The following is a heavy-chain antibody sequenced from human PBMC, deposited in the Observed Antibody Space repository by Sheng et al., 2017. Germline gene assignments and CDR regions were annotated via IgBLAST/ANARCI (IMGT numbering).Heavy chain of an antibody. CDR3: ARAVVKKSSSGSPRRHFDY. D-gene: IGHD6-6*01. CDR1: GYSISSGYY. V-gene: IGHV4-38-2*01. Sequence: QVQLQESGPGLVKPSETLSLTCAVSGYSISSGYYWGWIRQPPGKGLEWIGSIYHSGSTYYNPSLKSRVTISVDTSKNQFSLKLSSVTAADTAVYYCARAVVKKSSSGSPRRHFDYWGQGTLVTVSS. CDR2: IYHSGST. J-gene: IGHJ4*02.